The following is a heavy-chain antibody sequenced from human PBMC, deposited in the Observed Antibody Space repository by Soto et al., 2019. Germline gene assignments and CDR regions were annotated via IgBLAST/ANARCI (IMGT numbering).Heavy chain of an antibody. CDR3: AKDRRAVAGNGGRGYYGMDV. D-gene: IGHD6-19*01. CDR2: ISYDGSNK. J-gene: IGHJ6*02. CDR1: GFTFSSYG. Sequence: PGVSLRLSCAASGFTFSSYGMHWVRQAPGKGLEWVAVISYDGSNKYYADSVKGRFTISRDNSKNTLYLQMNSLRAEDTAVYYCAKDRRAVAGNGGRGYYGMDVWGQGTTVTVSS. V-gene: IGHV3-30*18.